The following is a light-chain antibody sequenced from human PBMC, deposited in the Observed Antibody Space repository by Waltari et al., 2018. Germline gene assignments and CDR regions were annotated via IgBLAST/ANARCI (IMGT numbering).Light chain of an antibody. CDR3: GTWDTSLSALI. V-gene: IGLV1-51*02. CDR1: SSNIGNDY. Sequence: QSVLTQPPSVSAAPGQKVTISCSGSSSNIGNDYVSWYQQLPGTAPKLFIYEKNKRPSGIPDRFACSKSGTSATLGITGLQTGDEADYYCGTWDTSLSALIFGGGTKLTVL. J-gene: IGLJ2*01. CDR2: EKN.